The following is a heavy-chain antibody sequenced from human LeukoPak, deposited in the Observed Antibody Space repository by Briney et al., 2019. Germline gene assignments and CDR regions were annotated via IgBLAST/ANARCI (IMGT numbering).Heavy chain of an antibody. Sequence: PGRSLRLSCAASGFTFSSYVMHWVRQAPGKGLEWVAVISYDGSNKFYADSVKGRFTISRDNSKNTLYLQMNSLRAEDTAVYYCAKAPVTSCRGAFCYPFDYWGQGTLVTVSS. CDR3: AKAPVTSCRGAFCYPFDY. D-gene: IGHD2-15*01. CDR2: ISYDGSNK. V-gene: IGHV3-30*04. J-gene: IGHJ4*02. CDR1: GFTFSSYV.